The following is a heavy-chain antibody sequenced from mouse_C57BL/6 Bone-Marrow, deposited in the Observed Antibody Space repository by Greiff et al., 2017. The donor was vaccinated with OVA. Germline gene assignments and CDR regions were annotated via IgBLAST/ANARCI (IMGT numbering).Heavy chain of an antibody. CDR3: MRYGSYWYFDV. D-gene: IGHD1-1*01. V-gene: IGHV11-2*01. Sequence: EVQLVESGGGLVQPGGSRGLSCEGSGFTFSGFWMSWVRQTPGKTLEWIGDINSDGSAINYAPSIKDRFTIFRDNDKSTLYLQMSNVRSEDTATYFCMRYGSYWYFDVWGTGTTVTVSS. CDR1: GFTFSGFW. CDR2: INSDGSAI. J-gene: IGHJ1*03.